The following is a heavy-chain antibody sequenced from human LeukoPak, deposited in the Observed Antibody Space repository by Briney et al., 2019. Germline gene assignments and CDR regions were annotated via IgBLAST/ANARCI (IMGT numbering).Heavy chain of an antibody. CDR1: GYTFTGYY. D-gene: IGHD2-2*01. V-gene: IGHV1-2*02. CDR3: ARVRSYGYCSSTSCHRGWFDP. CDR2: INPNSGGT. Sequence: ASVKVSCKASGYTFTGYYMHWVRQAPGQGLEWMGWINPNSGGTNYAQKFQGRVTMTRDTSISTAYMELSRLRSDDTAVYYCARVRSYGYCSSTSCHRGWFDPWGQGTLVTVFS. J-gene: IGHJ5*02.